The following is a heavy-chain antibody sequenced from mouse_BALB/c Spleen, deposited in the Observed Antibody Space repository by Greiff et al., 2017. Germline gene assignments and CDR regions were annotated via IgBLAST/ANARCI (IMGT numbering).Heavy chain of an antibody. Sequence: QVQLQQSGPSLVQPSQSLSITCTVSGFSLTSYGVHWVRQSPGKGLEWLGVIWRGGSTDYNAAFMSRLSITKDNSKSQVFFKMNSLQADDTAIYYCAKSYYYGSGPTGYWGQGTTLTVSS. J-gene: IGHJ2*01. CDR3: AKSYYYGSGPTGY. V-gene: IGHV2-5-1*01. CDR1: GFSLTSYG. CDR2: IWRGGST. D-gene: IGHD1-1*01.